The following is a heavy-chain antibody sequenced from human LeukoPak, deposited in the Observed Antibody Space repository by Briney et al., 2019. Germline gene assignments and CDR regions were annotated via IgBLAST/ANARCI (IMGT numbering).Heavy chain of an antibody. J-gene: IGHJ4*02. CDR1: GYTFTGYF. D-gene: IGHD3-16*01. CDR2: INCNRGDT. V-gene: IGHV1-2*02. Sequence: ASVKVSCKASGYTFTGYFIHWARQAPGQGLEWMGWINCNRGDTKYAEKFQGRVTMSRDTSTSTVYMDLSGLTSDDTALYFCARDSLAESTWALDSWGQGTLVTVSS. CDR3: ARDSLAESTWALDS.